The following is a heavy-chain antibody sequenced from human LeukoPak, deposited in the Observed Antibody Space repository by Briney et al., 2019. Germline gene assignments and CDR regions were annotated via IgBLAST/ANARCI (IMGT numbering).Heavy chain of an antibody. CDR1: GGSFSGYY. CDR2: INHSGST. CDR3: ARVVITRNYYGMDV. Sequence: SETLSLTCAVYGGSFSGYYWSWIRQPPGKGLEWIGEINHSGSTNYNPSLKSRVTISVDTPKNQFSLKLSSVTAADTAVYYCARVVITRNYYGMDVWGQGTTVTVSS. D-gene: IGHD3-10*01. V-gene: IGHV4-34*01. J-gene: IGHJ6*02.